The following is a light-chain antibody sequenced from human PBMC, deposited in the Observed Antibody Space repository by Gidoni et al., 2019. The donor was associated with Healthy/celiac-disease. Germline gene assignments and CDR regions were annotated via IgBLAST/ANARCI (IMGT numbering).Light chain of an antibody. CDR3: NSRDSSGNHVV. V-gene: IGLV3-19*01. CDR2: GKH. J-gene: IGLJ2*01. CDR1: SLRSYY. Sequence: SSELTQDPAVSVALGQTVRITCQGDSLRSYYASWYQQKPGQAPVLVIYGKHNRPSGIPDRFSGSSSGNTASLTITGARAEDEADYYCNSRDSSGNHVVFGGGTKLTVL.